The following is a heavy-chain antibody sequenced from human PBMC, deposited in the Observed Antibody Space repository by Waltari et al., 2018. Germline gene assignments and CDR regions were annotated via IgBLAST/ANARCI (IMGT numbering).Heavy chain of an antibody. Sequence: DVQLVESGGALIQPGGSLRISCAAAGFTFKNYWMLWVRQATGKGLVWISRIDGDGTTTNYTDSVKGRFTISRDNAENTLYLQMSSLRVDDTAIYFCARGGDHSASGNWAWGQGTLVTVSS. CDR3: ARGGDHSASGNWA. CDR1: GFTFKNYW. CDR2: IDGDGTTT. D-gene: IGHD2-21*01. V-gene: IGHV3-74*01. J-gene: IGHJ5*02.